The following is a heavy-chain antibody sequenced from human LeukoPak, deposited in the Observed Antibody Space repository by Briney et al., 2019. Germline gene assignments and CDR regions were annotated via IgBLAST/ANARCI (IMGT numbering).Heavy chain of an antibody. CDR1: GGTFSSYP. Sequence: SVKVSCKASGGTFSSYPISWVRQAPGQGLEWMGGIIPIFGTASYAQKFQGRVTITADESTSTAYMELSSLRSEDTAAYYCAREDWNDGVTGYYGMDVWGKGTTVTVSS. D-gene: IGHD1-1*01. CDR2: IIPIFGTA. CDR3: AREDWNDGVTGYYGMDV. V-gene: IGHV1-69*13. J-gene: IGHJ6*04.